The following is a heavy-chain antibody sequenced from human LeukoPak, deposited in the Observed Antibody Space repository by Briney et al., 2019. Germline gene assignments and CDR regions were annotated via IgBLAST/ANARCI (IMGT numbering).Heavy chain of an antibody. Sequence: ASVKVSCKASGYTFTSYDINWVRQATGQGLEWMGWMNPNSGNTGYAQKFQGRVTMTRNTSISTAYMELSSLRSEDTAVYYCARTYDILTGYYSNRFDPWGQGTLVTVSS. CDR2: MNPNSGNT. CDR1: GYTFTSYD. V-gene: IGHV1-8*01. CDR3: ARTYDILTGYYSNRFDP. J-gene: IGHJ5*02. D-gene: IGHD3-9*01.